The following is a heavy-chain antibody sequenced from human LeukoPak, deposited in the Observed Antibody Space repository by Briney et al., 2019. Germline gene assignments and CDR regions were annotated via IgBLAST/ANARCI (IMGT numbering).Heavy chain of an antibody. Sequence: ASVKVSCKASGYTFTSYYMHWVRQAPGQGLEWMGIINPSGGSTSYAQKFQGRVTMTRDTSTSTVYMELSSLRSEDTAVYYCARVYGLGGYSTGDFDYWGQGTLVTVSS. CDR1: GYTFTSYY. V-gene: IGHV1-46*01. J-gene: IGHJ4*02. D-gene: IGHD3-3*01. CDR2: INPSGGST. CDR3: ARVYGLGGYSTGDFDY.